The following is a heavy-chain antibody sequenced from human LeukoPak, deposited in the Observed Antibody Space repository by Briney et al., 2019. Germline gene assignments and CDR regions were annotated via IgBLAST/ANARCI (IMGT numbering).Heavy chain of an antibody. V-gene: IGHV4-39*07. Sequence: SETLSLTCTVSGGSISITSYYWGWIRQPPGKGLEWIGSMYSSGSTYYNPSLKSRVTISVDTSKNQFSLKLSSVTAADTAVYYCARADSSSWYPWFDPWGQGTLVTVSS. D-gene: IGHD6-13*01. CDR3: ARADSSSWYPWFDP. J-gene: IGHJ5*02. CDR2: MYSSGST. CDR1: GGSISITSYY.